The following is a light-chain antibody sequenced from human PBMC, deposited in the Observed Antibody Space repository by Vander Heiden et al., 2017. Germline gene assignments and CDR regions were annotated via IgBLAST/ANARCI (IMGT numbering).Light chain of an antibody. CDR2: RNN. Sequence: HSVLPPPPSSSATPGPRVTISCSGSSSNIGSKYVYWYQQLPGPAPKLLMYRNNQRPSGVPDRFSGSKSGTTASLAISGLRSEDEADYYCAAWDDSLGGRVFGGGTKLTVL. J-gene: IGLJ2*01. CDR1: SSNIGSKY. V-gene: IGLV1-47*01. CDR3: AAWDDSLGGRV.